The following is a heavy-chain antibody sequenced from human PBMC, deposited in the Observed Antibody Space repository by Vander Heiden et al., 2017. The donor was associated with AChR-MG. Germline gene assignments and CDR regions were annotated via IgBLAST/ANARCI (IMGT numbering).Heavy chain of an antibody. D-gene: IGHD3-22*01. J-gene: IGHJ3*01. V-gene: IGHV4-39*01. CDR1: GGSISSYSYY. CDR2: IYYSGST. CDR3: AKWYYYDSSGNYYPRAFDV. Sequence: QLQLQESGPGLAKPSETLSLTCTVSGGSISSYSYYWGWIRQPPGKGLEWIGNIYYSGSTYYNPSLKRRVTISVDTSKNQFSLKMSSVTAAETAVFYCAKWYYYDSSGNYYPRAFDVWGQGTMVTVSS.